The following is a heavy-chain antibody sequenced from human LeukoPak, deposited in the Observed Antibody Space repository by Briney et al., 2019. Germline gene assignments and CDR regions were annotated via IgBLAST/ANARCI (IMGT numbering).Heavy chain of an antibody. V-gene: IGHV3-48*03. CDR3: ARDSPEAMIDAFDI. D-gene: IGHD3-22*01. CDR1: GFTFSSYE. Sequence: PGGSLRLSCAASGFTFSSYELNWVRQAPGKGLEWVSYISSSGSTIYYADSVKGRFTISRDNAKNSLYLQMNSLRAEDTAVYYCARDSPEAMIDAFDIWGQGTMVTVSS. J-gene: IGHJ3*02. CDR2: ISSSGSTI.